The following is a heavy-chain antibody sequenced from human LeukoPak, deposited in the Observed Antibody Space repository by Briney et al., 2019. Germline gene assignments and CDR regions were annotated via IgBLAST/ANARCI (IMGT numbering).Heavy chain of an antibody. V-gene: IGHV3-7*01. CDR3: VRDRGSGSSQTHEFFEH. CDR1: GFTFTNYW. CDR2: IREDGGDI. D-gene: IGHD1-26*01. Sequence: GGSLRLSCAASGFTFTNYWMSWVRQAPGKGLEWVAMIREDGGDIYYVGSVKGRFTISRDNTKNSPYLQMNSLRAEDTAMYYCVRDRGSGSSQTHEFFEHWGQGTLVTVSS. J-gene: IGHJ1*01.